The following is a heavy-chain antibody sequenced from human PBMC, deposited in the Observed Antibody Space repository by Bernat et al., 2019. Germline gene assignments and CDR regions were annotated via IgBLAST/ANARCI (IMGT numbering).Heavy chain of an antibody. CDR2: ISSSSSYI. V-gene: IGHV3-21*04. J-gene: IGHJ6*02. D-gene: IGHD4-17*01. CDR1: GFTFSSYD. CDR3: ATGSAGYYYYGMDV. Sequence: EVQLVESGGGLVKPGGSLRLSCAASGFTFSSYDMSWVRQAPGKGLEWVSSISSSSSYIYYADSVKGRFTISRDNAKNSLYLQMNSLRAEDTAVYYCATGSAGYYYYGMDVWGQGTTVTVSS.